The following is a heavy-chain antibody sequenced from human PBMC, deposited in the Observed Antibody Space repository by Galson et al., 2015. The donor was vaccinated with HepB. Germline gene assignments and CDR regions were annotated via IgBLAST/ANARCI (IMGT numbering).Heavy chain of an antibody. J-gene: IGHJ4*02. Sequence: SLRLSCAGSGFKFDDHAMHWVRQAPGKGLEWISGISWNSDNMAYADSVKGRFTISRDNAKNSVYLQMNTLRVDDTALYFCVKDYDGATGYFANWGQGTLVTVSS. CDR1: GFKFDDHA. D-gene: IGHD1-26*01. CDR2: ISWNSDNM. CDR3: VKDYDGATGYFAN. V-gene: IGHV3-9*01.